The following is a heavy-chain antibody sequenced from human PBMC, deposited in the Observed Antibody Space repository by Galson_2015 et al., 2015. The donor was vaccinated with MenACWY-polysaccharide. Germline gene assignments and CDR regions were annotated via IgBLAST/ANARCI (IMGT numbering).Heavy chain of an antibody. CDR1: GFNFSIYV. D-gene: IGHD1-26*01. CDR3: VKGGWADN. Sequence: SLRLSCAASGFNFSIYVMTWVRQAPGKGLEWVSAISSGSDTAYYTDSVKGRFTISRDNSKDTLHLQMDSLRAEDTAVYYCVKGGWADNWDQGTLVTVSS. V-gene: IGHV3-23*01. J-gene: IGHJ4*02. CDR2: ISSGSDTA.